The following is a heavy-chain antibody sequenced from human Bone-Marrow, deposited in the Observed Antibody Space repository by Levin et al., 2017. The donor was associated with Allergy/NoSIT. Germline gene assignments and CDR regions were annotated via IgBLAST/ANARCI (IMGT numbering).Heavy chain of an antibody. V-gene: IGHV3-48*03. CDR3: ARDGGARGLGELSFDY. CDR1: GFTFSSYE. Sequence: PGGSLRLSCAASGFTFSSYEMNWVRQAPGKGLEWVSYISSSGSTIYYADSVKGRFTISRDNAKNSLYLQMNSLRAEDTAVYYGARDGGARGLGELSFDYWGQGTLVTVSS. J-gene: IGHJ4*02. CDR2: ISSSGSTI. D-gene: IGHD3-16*02.